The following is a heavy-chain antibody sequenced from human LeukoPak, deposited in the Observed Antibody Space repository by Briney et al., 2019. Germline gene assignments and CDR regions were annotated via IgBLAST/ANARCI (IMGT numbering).Heavy chain of an antibody. CDR3: AKRNTMVRGGPCFDY. V-gene: IGHV3-48*01. CDR2: ISSSSRTI. J-gene: IGHJ4*02. CDR1: GFIFSSYS. D-gene: IGHD3-10*01. Sequence: GGSLRLSCAASGFIFSSYSMNWVRQAPGKGLEWVSYISSSSRTIYYADSVKGRFTISRDNSKDTLYLQMNDLRPDDTAIYYCAKRNTMVRGGPCFDYWGQGLLVTVSS.